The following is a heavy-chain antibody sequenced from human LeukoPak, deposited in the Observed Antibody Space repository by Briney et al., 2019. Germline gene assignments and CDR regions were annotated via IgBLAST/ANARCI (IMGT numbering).Heavy chain of an antibody. CDR3: ARTCGSYPCSYYYGMDV. D-gene: IGHD1-26*01. V-gene: IGHV1-46*01. Sequence: GASVKVSCKASGYTFTSYYMHWVRQAPGQGLEWMGIINPSGGSTSYAQKFQGRVTMTRDTSTSTVYMELSSLRSDDTAVYYCARTCGSYPCSYYYGMDVWGQGTTVTVSS. CDR2: INPSGGST. CDR1: GYTFTSYY. J-gene: IGHJ6*02.